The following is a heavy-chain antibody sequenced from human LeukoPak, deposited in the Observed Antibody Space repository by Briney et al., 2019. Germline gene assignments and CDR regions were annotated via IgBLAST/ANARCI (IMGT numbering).Heavy chain of an antibody. V-gene: IGHV1-46*01. J-gene: IGHJ4*02. CDR3: AREGPYSDSSRSRFDY. CDR2: INPSGGST. Sequence: ASVKVSCKASGYTFTNYYIHWVRQAPGQGLEWTGIINPSGGSTSYAQKFQGRVTMTRDTSTSSVYMELSSLRSEDTAVYYCAREGPYSDSSRSRFDYWGQGTLVTVSS. CDR1: GYTFTNYY. D-gene: IGHD6-6*01.